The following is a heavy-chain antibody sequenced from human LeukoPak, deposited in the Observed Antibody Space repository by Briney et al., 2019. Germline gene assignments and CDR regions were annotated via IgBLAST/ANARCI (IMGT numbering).Heavy chain of an antibody. Sequence: GGSLRLSCADSGFTFSSYRMNWVRQAPGKGLEWVSSISSSSSYIYYADSVKGRFTISRDNAKNSLYLQMNSLRAEDTAVYYCARVFGIAVAQNPFDYWGQGTLVTVSS. CDR2: ISSSSSYI. J-gene: IGHJ4*02. CDR3: ARVFGIAVAQNPFDY. V-gene: IGHV3-21*01. D-gene: IGHD6-19*01. CDR1: GFTFSSYR.